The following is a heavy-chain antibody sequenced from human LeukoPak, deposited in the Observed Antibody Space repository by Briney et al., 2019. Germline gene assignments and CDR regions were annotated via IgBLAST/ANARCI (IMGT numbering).Heavy chain of an antibody. CDR3: TRQVAAAAYYYSYGMDV. D-gene: IGHD6-13*01. J-gene: IGHJ6*02. Sequence: GGSLRLSCAASGFTFSGSAMHWVRQASGKGLEWVGLIRSKSNNYATAYAASVKGRFTISRDDSRNTAYLQMSSLKTEDTAVYYCTRQVAAAAYYYSYGMDVWGQGTTVTVSS. CDR2: IRSKSNNYAT. V-gene: IGHV3-73*01. CDR1: GFTFSGSA.